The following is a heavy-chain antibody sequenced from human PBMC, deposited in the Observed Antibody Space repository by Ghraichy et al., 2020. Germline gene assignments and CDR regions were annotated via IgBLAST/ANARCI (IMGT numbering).Heavy chain of an antibody. Sequence: LTCTVSGGSISSYYWSWIRQPPGKGLEWIGYIYYSGSTNYNPSLKSRVTISVDTSKNQFSLKLSSVTAADTAVYYCARGIAVAGTGEYYFDYWGQGTLVTVFS. V-gene: IGHV4-59*01. CDR3: ARGIAVAGTGEYYFDY. J-gene: IGHJ4*02. CDR1: GGSISSYY. D-gene: IGHD6-19*01. CDR2: IYYSGST.